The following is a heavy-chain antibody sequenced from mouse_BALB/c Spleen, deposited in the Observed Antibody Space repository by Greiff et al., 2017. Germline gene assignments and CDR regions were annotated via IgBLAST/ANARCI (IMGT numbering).Heavy chain of an antibody. J-gene: IGHJ4*01. CDR3: ASVGYITTATPYYYAMDY. CDR1: GYTFTDYV. D-gene: IGHD1-2*01. CDR2: INPGTVST. V-gene: IGHV1-77*01. Sequence: QVQLKQSGPELVQPGASVKMSCKASGYTFTDYVISWVKQRTGQGLEWIGVINPGTVSTYSNENVKGKATLTADKSSNTAYMQLSSLTSEAAAVSFCASVGYITTATPYYYAMDYWGQGTSVTVSS.